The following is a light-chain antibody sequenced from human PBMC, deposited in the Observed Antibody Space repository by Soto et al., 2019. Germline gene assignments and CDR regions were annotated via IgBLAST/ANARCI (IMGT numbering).Light chain of an antibody. Sequence: AIQLTQSPSSLSASVGDRVTITCRASQGIGSYLAWYQQKPGKAPNLLIYTASTLQSGVPSRFSGSGSGTDFTLTISSLQPEDFATYYCIQDYNYPLTFGGGTKVDNK. CDR3: IQDYNYPLT. CDR1: QGIGSY. J-gene: IGKJ4*01. CDR2: TAS. V-gene: IGKV1-6*01.